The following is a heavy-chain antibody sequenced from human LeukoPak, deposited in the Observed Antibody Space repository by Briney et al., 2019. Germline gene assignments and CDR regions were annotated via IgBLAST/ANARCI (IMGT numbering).Heavy chain of an antibody. CDR2: IYPGDSDT. Sequence: GESLKISCEASGYSFSTYWIGWERQMPGKGLEWMGIIYPGDSDTKYSPSFQGQVTISADKSISTAYLQWSSLEASDTAVYYCARQEYSSSAPDYWGQGTLVTVSS. J-gene: IGHJ4*02. CDR3: ARQEYSSSAPDY. V-gene: IGHV5-51*01. D-gene: IGHD5-18*01. CDR1: GYSFSTYW.